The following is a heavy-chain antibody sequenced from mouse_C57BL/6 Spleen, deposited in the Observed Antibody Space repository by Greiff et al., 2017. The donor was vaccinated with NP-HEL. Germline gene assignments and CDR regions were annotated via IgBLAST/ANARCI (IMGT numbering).Heavy chain of an antibody. CDR2: INPSNGGT. CDR3: ASGDYYGSSLFAD. V-gene: IGHV1-53*01. D-gene: IGHD1-1*01. J-gene: IGHJ3*01. CDR1: GYTFTSYW. Sequence: QVQLQQPGTELVKPGASVKLSCKASGYTFTSYWMHLVKQRPGQGLEWIGNINPSNGGTNYNEKFTSQATLTVDKSSSTAYMQLSSLPSEDSAVYYCASGDYYGSSLFADGGEGTLVTVAA.